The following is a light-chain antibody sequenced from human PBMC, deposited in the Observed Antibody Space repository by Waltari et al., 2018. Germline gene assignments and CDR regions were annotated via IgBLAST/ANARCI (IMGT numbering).Light chain of an antibody. J-gene: IGKJ1*01. Sequence: EIVMTQSPATLSLSAGDRAALSCTASQSIGNNVAWYQQRPGQAPRLLLYAASTRATGVPSRFSGSGSGTEFSLAISSLQSDDVGVYYCHQYNDRPWTFGQGTRVEF. CDR1: QSIGNN. CDR2: AAS. CDR3: HQYNDRPWT. V-gene: IGKV3-15*01.